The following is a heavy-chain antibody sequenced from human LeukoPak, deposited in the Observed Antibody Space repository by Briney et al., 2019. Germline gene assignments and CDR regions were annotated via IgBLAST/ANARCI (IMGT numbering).Heavy chain of an antibody. CDR2: INPSGGST. D-gene: IGHD2-2*01. J-gene: IGHJ6*03. V-gene: IGHV1-46*01. CDR1: GYTFTGYY. Sequence: ASVKVSCKASGYTFTGYYMHWVRQAPGQGLEWMGWINPSGGSTSYAQKFQGRVTMTTDTSTSTAYMELRSLRSDDTAVYYCARGQMDQLLSYYYYMDVWGKGTTVTVSS. CDR3: ARGQMDQLLSYYYYMDV.